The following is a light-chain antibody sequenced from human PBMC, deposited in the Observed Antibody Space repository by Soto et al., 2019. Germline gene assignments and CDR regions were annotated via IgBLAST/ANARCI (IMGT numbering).Light chain of an antibody. CDR3: CSYAGSYTFV. Sequence: QSALTQPRSVSGPPGQSVTISCTGTSSDVGGYNFVSWYQQHPGKAPKLLTYDVSKRPSGVPDRFSGSKSGNTASLAISGLQAEDEADYYCCSYAGSYTFVFGTGTKVTVL. CDR1: SSDVGGYNF. J-gene: IGLJ1*01. CDR2: DVS. V-gene: IGLV2-11*01.